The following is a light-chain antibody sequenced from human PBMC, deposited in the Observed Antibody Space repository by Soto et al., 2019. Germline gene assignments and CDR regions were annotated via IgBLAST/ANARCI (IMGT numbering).Light chain of an antibody. V-gene: IGLV2-11*01. J-gene: IGLJ3*02. Sequence: QSALTQPRSVSGSPGQSVTISCTGTSSDAGVYNYVSWYQQHPGKAPQLVIYDVIKRPSGVPYRFSGSKSGNTASLIISGLQAEDEADYYCCSYAGSSLWVFGGGTKLTVL. CDR2: DVI. CDR1: SSDAGVYNY. CDR3: CSYAGSSLWV.